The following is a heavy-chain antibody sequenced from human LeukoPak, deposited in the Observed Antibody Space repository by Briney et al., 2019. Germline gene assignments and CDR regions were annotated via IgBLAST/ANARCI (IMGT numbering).Heavy chain of an antibody. CDR2: INHSGST. CDR1: GGSISSGYY. J-gene: IGHJ4*02. Sequence: SETLSLTCTVSGGSISSGYYWSWIRQPPGKGLEWIGEINHSGSTNYNPSLKSRVTISVDTSKNQFSLKLSSVTAADTAVYYCARHRGLYSGYRKYYFDYWGQGTLVTVSS. D-gene: IGHD5-12*01. V-gene: IGHV4-34*01. CDR3: ARHRGLYSGYRKYYFDY.